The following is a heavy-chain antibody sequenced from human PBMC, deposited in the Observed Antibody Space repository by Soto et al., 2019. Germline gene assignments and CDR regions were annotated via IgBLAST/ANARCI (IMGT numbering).Heavy chain of an antibody. J-gene: IGHJ5*02. D-gene: IGHD3-3*01. CDR3: ARAGHTYYDFWSGYYWNWFDP. CDR2: IYYSGST. Sequence: SETLSLTCTVSGGSISSYYLSWIRQPPGKGLEWIGYIYYSGSTNYNPSLKSRVTISVDTSKNQFSLKLSSVTAADTAVYYCARAGHTYYDFWSGYYWNWFDPWGQGTLVTVSS. V-gene: IGHV4-59*01. CDR1: GGSISSYY.